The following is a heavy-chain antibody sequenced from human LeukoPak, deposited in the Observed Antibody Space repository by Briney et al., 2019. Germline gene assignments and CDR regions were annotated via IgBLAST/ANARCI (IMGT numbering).Heavy chain of an antibody. CDR2: INHSGST. CDR3: ARLAVGATTIFDY. CDR1: GGSFSGYY. J-gene: IGHJ4*02. V-gene: IGHV4-34*01. D-gene: IGHD1-26*01. Sequence: SETLSLTCAVYGGSFSGYYWSWIRQPPGKGLEWIGEINHSGSTNYNPSLKSRVTISVDTSKNQFSLKLSSVTAADTAVYYCARLAVGATTIFDYWGQGTLVTVSS.